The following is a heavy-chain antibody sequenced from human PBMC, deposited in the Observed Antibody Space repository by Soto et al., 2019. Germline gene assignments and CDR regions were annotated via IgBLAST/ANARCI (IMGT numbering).Heavy chain of an antibody. CDR2: FYPGDSTS. Sequence: GESLKISCKTSGYSFISYWVAWVRQLPGKGLEWMGTFYPGDSTSTYSPSFQGQVTVSVDKSISTAYLQLSSLKASDTAMYYCARIIGYCRNNDCSWTFDIWGQGTMVTVSS. V-gene: IGHV5-51*01. D-gene: IGHD2-15*01. CDR3: ARIIGYCRNNDCSWTFDI. CDR1: GYSFISYW. J-gene: IGHJ3*02.